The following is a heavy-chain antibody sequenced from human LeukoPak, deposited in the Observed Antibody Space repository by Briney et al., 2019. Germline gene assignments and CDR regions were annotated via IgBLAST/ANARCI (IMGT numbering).Heavy chain of an antibody. CDR1: GFTFSSSG. V-gene: IGHV3-23*01. CDR3: ARGRNTGRQFYFDY. Sequence: GGSLRLSCAASGFTFSSSGMGWVRQAPGKGLECVSPITGSGGSPSYTDSVKGRFTISRDNSKSTLYLQMNSLRAEDTAVYYCARGRNTGRQFYFDYWGQGTLVTVAS. J-gene: IGHJ4*02. D-gene: IGHD5-18*01. CDR2: ITGSGGSP.